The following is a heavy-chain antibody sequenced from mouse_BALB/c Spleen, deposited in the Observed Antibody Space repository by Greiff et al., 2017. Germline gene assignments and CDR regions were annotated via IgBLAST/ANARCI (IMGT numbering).Heavy chain of an antibody. CDR2: IYPGNSDT. D-gene: IGHD1-1*01. CDR1: GYSFTSYW. J-gene: IGHJ4*01. CDR3: TRTYYGSRHAMDY. V-gene: IGHV1-5*01. Sequence: EVKLVESGTVLARPGASVKMSCKASGYSFTSYWMHWVKQRPGQGLEWIGAIYPGNSDTSYNQKFKGKAKLTAVTSASTAYMELSSLTNEDSAVYYCTRTYYGSRHAMDYWGQGTSVTVSS.